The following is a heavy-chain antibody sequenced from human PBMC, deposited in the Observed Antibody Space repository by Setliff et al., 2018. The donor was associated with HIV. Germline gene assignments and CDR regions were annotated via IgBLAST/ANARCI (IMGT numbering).Heavy chain of an antibody. Sequence: PSETLSLTCTVSGGSISSYYWSWVRQHPGKGLEWIGYIYYTGSTYSNPSLQSRVRISVDTSKNQFSLRLNSVTAADTAVYYCARDSANGKTANLNYLDVWGKGTTVTVSS. CDR1: GGSISSYY. CDR2: IYYTGST. J-gene: IGHJ6*03. V-gene: IGHV4-59*06. CDR3: ARDSANGKTANLNYLDV. D-gene: IGHD2-8*01.